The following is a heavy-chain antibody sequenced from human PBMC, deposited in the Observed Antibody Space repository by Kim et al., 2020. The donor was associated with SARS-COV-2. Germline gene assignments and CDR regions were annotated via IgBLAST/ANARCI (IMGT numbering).Heavy chain of an antibody. D-gene: IGHD2-8*01. Sequence: IANYAQKFPGRVTMTAEKSTSTAYMGLSSLRSEDTAVYYCARLLTDAFDIWGQGTMVTVSS. J-gene: IGHJ3*02. CDR3: ARLLTDAFDI. CDR2: IA. V-gene: IGHV1-69*02.